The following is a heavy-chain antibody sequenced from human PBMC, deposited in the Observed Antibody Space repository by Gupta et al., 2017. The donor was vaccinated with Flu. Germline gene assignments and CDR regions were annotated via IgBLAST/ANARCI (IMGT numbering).Heavy chain of an antibody. D-gene: IGHD3-3*01. CDR3: AKKFGFFGHLDT. J-gene: IGHJ5*02. Sequence: QLQESGPGLVKSSETLSLICSVSGGSIYSTTHHWGWIRQAPGKGLEWIATVDKNGNTLYNPSLRGRVVVSVEPSKNQFSLKFNSVTAADTAVYFCAKKFGFFGHLDTWGQGALLTVSS. CDR2: VDKNGNT. V-gene: IGHV4-39*01. CDR1: GGSIYSTTHH.